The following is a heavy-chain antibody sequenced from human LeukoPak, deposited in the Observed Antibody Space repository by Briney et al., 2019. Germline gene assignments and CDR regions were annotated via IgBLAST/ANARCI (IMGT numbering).Heavy chain of an antibody. CDR2: ISGSGGST. CDR3: AKIRGGSWNAFDI. Sequence: GGSLRLSCAASGFTLSSYAMSWVRQAPGKGLEWVSAISGSGGSTYYADSVKGRFTISRDNSKNTLYLQMNSLRAEDTAVYYCAKIRGGSWNAFDIWGQGTMVTVSS. D-gene: IGHD2-15*01. V-gene: IGHV3-23*01. J-gene: IGHJ3*02. CDR1: GFTLSSYA.